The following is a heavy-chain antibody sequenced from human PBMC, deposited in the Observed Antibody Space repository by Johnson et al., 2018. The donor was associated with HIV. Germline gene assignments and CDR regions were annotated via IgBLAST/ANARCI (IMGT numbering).Heavy chain of an antibody. CDR3: ARELNSGNYDPWFERWESGAFDV. CDR2: ISDDGSSS. Sequence: QVQLVESGGGVVQPGRSLRLSCAASGFTFSRYPMHWIRQAPGEGLEWVALISDDGSSSYYADSVKGRLLISRDNVNNSVYLQMNSLRGEDTAVYYCARELNSGNYDPWFERWESGAFDVWGQGTLVTVSS. CDR1: GFTFSRYP. J-gene: IGHJ3*01. V-gene: IGHV3-30-3*01. D-gene: IGHD1-26*01.